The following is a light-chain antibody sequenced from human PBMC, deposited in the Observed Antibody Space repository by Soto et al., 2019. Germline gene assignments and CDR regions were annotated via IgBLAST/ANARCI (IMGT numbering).Light chain of an antibody. CDR1: QEISRW. Sequence: DIQMTQSPSSVSASAGDSVTITCRASQEISRWLMWYQQIPGKAPRLLIHGTSTLQSGVPARFSGGGSGTQFTLTIRSLQPEDVATYFCQQGHSFPYTFGQGTKVDIK. J-gene: IGKJ2*01. CDR3: QQGHSFPYT. V-gene: IGKV1-12*01. CDR2: GTS.